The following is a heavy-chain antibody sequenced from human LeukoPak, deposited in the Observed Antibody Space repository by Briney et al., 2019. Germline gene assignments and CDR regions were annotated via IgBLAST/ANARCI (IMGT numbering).Heavy chain of an antibody. D-gene: IGHD4-17*01. CDR3: AEVSSMVTTRAPYYYYYLDV. J-gene: IGHJ6*02. V-gene: IGHV1-69*13. Sequence: ASVKVSCKASGGTFTNYAISWVRQAPGQGLEWMGGIIPLLGTPSYAQKFQGRVTITADDSTSTAYMELTSLRSEDTAVYYCAEVSSMVTTRAPYYYYYLDVWGQGTTVTVSS. CDR1: GGTFTNYA. CDR2: IIPLLGTP.